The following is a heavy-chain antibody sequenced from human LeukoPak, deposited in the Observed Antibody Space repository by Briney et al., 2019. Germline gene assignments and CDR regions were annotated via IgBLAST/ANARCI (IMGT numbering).Heavy chain of an antibody. V-gene: IGHV4-34*01. CDR1: GGTFGGYY. D-gene: IGHD1-14*01. J-gene: IGHJ5*02. CDR2: INHFGTK. CDR3: AREGNVLVVTQKKKKPIDL. Sequence: PSETLSLTCAVYGGTFGGYYWTWIRQAPGEGPEWIGEINHFGTKNYNPSLKGRLTISVDTAKKQFSLILRSVTAADTAVYYCAREGNVLVVTQKKKKPIDLWAQGTQVVVSS.